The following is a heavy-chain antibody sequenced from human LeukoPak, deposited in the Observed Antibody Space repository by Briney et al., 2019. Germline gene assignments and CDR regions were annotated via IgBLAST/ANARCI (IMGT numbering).Heavy chain of an antibody. J-gene: IGHJ4*02. Sequence: PGGSLTLSCAASGFTFSSYGMHWVRQAPGKGLEWVADIWYDGSNKYYADSVKGRFTISRDNSKNTLYLQMNSLSAEDTAVYYCAREPYDSSGYYYFDYWGQGTLVTVSS. CDR2: IWYDGSNK. CDR3: AREPYDSSGYYYFDY. D-gene: IGHD3-22*01. V-gene: IGHV3-33*01. CDR1: GFTFSSYG.